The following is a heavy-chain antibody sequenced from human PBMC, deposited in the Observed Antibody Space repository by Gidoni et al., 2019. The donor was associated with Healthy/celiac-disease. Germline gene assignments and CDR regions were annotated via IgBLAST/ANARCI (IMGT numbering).Heavy chain of an antibody. CDR1: GFTFRSYS. J-gene: IGHJ6*02. D-gene: IGHD3-16*01. V-gene: IGHV3-48*04. Sequence: EVQLVESGGGLVQPGGSLRLSCAASGFTFRSYSMNWVRQAPGKGLEWVSYISSSISTIYYADSVKGRFTISRDNAKNSMYLQMNSLRAEDTAVYYCGGGGIYYYGMDVWGQGTTVTVSS. CDR2: ISSSISTI. CDR3: GGGGIYYYGMDV.